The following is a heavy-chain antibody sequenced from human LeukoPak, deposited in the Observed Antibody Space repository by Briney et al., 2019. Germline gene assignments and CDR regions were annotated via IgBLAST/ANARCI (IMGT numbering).Heavy chain of an antibody. Sequence: ASVKVSCKPSGYTFTGYYLHWVRQAPGQALEWMGWMNLNTGATAYSHNFQGRAAMSRDTSIDTAYMDLSSLTSDDTAVYYCARDRVGSGWPRPWYFEFWGQGTLVTVSS. V-gene: IGHV1-2*07. CDR3: ARDRVGSGWPRPWYFEF. CDR2: MNLNTGAT. CDR1: GYTFTGYY. D-gene: IGHD6-19*01. J-gene: IGHJ4*02.